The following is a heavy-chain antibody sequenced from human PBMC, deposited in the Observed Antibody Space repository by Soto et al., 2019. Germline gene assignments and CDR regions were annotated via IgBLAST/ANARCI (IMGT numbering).Heavy chain of an antibody. Sequence: PSETLSLTCTIPGSSISSYNWSLIRQPPGKGLEWIGYIFYSGSTNYTPSLKSRVTISVDTSKNQFSLKLSSVTAADTAVYYCARLYGLDAFDFWGQGTMVTVS. CDR1: GSSISSYN. CDR3: ARLYGLDAFDF. V-gene: IGHV4-59*08. J-gene: IGHJ3*01. CDR2: IFYSGST. D-gene: IGHD3-16*02.